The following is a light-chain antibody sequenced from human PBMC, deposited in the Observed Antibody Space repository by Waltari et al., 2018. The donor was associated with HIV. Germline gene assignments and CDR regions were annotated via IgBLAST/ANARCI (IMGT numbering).Light chain of an antibody. Sequence: QSALTQPASVSGSPGQSITISCTGTSSDVGGYNYVSWYQQHPGKAPKRMIYEVSNRPSGGSNRFSGSKSGNTASLTISGLQAEDEADYYCSSYTSSSTLWVFGGGTKLTVL. J-gene: IGLJ3*02. V-gene: IGLV2-14*01. CDR2: EVS. CDR1: SSDVGGYNY. CDR3: SSYTSSSTLWV.